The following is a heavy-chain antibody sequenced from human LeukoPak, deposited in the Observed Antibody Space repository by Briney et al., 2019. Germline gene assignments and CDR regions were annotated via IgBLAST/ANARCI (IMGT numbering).Heavy chain of an antibody. CDR2: ITYVGSTE. Sequence: GRSLRLSCAASGFTFSSYAMHWVRQAPGKGLEWVAVITYVGSTEYYADSVKGRFTISRDNSKNTLYLQMNSLRTEDTAVYYCAKYYDSGTYYLAFDIWGQGTMVTVSS. V-gene: IGHV3-30*18. CDR3: AKYYDSGTYYLAFDI. D-gene: IGHD3-10*01. CDR1: GFTFSSYA. J-gene: IGHJ3*02.